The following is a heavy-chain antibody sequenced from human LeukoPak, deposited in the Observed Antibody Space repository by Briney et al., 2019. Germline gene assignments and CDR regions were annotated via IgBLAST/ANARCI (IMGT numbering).Heavy chain of an antibody. CDR3: TRLLPSSHHFFDS. J-gene: IGHJ4*02. CDR2: IWYDGSNK. Sequence: GGSLRLSCAASGFTFSSYGMHWVRQAPGKGLEWVAVIWYDGSNKYYADSVKGRFTISRDNSKNTLYLQMNSLRAEDTAVYYCTRLLPSSHHFFDSWGQGTLVTVSS. D-gene: IGHD6-6*01. CDR1: GFTFSSYG. V-gene: IGHV3-33*01.